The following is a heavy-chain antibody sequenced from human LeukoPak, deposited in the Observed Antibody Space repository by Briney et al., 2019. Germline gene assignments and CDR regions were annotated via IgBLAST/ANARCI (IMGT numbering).Heavy chain of an antibody. J-gene: IGHJ4*02. CDR2: IKQDGSEK. D-gene: IGHD4-17*01. CDR1: GFTFSSYW. Sequence: GGPLRLSCAASGFTFSSYWMSWVRQAPGKGLEWVANIKQDGSEKYYVDSVKGRFTISRDNTKNSLYLQMSSLRAEDTAVYYCARDDTVTTRVGFIDWGQGTLVTVSS. CDR3: ARDDTVTTRVGFID. V-gene: IGHV3-7*01.